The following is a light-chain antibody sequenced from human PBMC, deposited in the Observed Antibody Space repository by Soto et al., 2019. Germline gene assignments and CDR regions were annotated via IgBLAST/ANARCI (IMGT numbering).Light chain of an antibody. CDR1: SSDVGSYNL. J-gene: IGLJ2*01. CDR3: CSYAGSSTSLVV. CDR2: EVS. V-gene: IGLV2-23*02. Sequence: QSVLTQPASVSGSPGQSITISCTGTSSDVGSYNLVSWYQQHPGKAPKLMIYEVSKRPSGVSNRFSGSKSGNTASLTISGLQAEDEADYYCCSYAGSSTSLVVFGGGTKRTVL.